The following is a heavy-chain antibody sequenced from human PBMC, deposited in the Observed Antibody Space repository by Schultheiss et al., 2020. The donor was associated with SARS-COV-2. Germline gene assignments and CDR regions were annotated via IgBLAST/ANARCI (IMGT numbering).Heavy chain of an antibody. V-gene: IGHV5-10-1*01. J-gene: IGHJ3*02. D-gene: IGHD3-22*01. CDR3: SRHDYYDSSGYYYSFDI. CDR1: GYSFTTYW. CDR2: IDPSDSYT. Sequence: GGSLRLSCKGSGYSFTTYWISWVRQMPGKGLEWMGSIDPSDSYTDYSPSFQGHVTISADKSISTAYLQWSSLKAWDAAMYYCSRHDYYDSSGYYYSFDIWGQGTMVTVSS.